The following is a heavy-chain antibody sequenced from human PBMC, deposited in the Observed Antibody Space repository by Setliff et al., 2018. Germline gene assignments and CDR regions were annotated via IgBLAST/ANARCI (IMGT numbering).Heavy chain of an antibody. CDR2: ISYIGNT. J-gene: IGHJ5*02. CDR3: ARGPPGYNPYHWFDP. CDR1: GGSISTTDYY. Sequence: SETLSLTCTVSGGSISTTDYYWSWIRQPPGKGLEWIGFISYIGNTNYNPSLKSRITISLDTSKNQFSLKVNSVTAADTAVYYCARGPPGYNPYHWFDPWGQGTLVTVSS. V-gene: IGHV4-61*08. D-gene: IGHD5-12*01.